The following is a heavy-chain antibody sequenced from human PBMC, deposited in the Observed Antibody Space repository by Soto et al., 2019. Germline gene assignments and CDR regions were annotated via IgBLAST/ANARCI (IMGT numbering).Heavy chain of an antibody. CDR3: ATDLGRAFDI. J-gene: IGHJ3*02. CDR1: GFTVSSYE. V-gene: IGHV3-48*03. D-gene: IGHD3-3*01. Sequence: PCGCIRLSCAACGFTVSSYEMNGVRQAPGKGLEWVSYISSSGSTIYYADSVKGRFTISRDNAKNSLYLQMNSLRDEDTSGYYCATDLGRAFDIWGQGTMVTVS. CDR2: ISSSGSTI.